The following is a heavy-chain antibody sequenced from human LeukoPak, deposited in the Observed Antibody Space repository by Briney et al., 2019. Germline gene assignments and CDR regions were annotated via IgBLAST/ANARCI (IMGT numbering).Heavy chain of an antibody. V-gene: IGHV4-30-2*01. D-gene: IGHD6-19*01. CDR3: ARVGRTAVAFYYFDY. J-gene: IGHJ4*02. Sequence: SETLSLTCAVSGGSISSGGYSWSWIRQPPGKGLEWIGYIYHSGSTYYNPSLKSRVTISVDTSKNQFSLKLSSVTAADTAVYYCARVGRTAVAFYYFDYWGQGTLVTVSS. CDR2: IYHSGST. CDR1: GGSISSGGYS.